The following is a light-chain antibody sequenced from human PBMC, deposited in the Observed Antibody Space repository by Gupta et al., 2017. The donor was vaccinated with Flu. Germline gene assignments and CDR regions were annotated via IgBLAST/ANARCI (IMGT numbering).Light chain of an antibody. V-gene: IGKV3-20*01. Sequence: GTLSLSPGERATLSCRASQSMSRTSVAWYQHKPGQAPRLLIYGASSRSTGIPDRFSGSGSATDFTLTISRLEPEDFAVYYCQQYATSPETFGQGTRLEIK. CDR3: QQYATSPET. J-gene: IGKJ1*01. CDR1: QSMSRTS. CDR2: GAS.